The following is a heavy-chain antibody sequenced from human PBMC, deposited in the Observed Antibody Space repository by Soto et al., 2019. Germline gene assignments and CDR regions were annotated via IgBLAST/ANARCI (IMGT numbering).Heavy chain of an antibody. CDR2: IYSGGST. Sequence: GGSLRLSCAASGFTVSSNYMSWVRQAPGKGLEWVSVIYSGGSTYYADSVKGRFTISRDNSKNTLYLQMNSLRAEDTAVYYCASPLSSWFMHDAFDIWGQGTMVTVSS. CDR3: ASPLSSWFMHDAFDI. V-gene: IGHV3-66*01. D-gene: IGHD6-13*01. J-gene: IGHJ3*02. CDR1: GFTVSSNY.